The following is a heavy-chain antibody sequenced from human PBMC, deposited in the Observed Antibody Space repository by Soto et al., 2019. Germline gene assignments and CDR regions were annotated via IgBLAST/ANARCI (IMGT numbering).Heavy chain of an antibody. Sequence: SETLSLTCTVSGGSISNYYWGWIRQPPGKGLEWIGSIYYSGSTYYNPSLKSRVTISVDTSKNQFSLKLSSVTAADTAVYYCARIYYDSVFDYWGQGTLVTVSS. CDR2: IYYSGST. D-gene: IGHD3-22*01. J-gene: IGHJ4*02. CDR3: ARIYYDSVFDY. CDR1: GGSISNYY. V-gene: IGHV4-39*01.